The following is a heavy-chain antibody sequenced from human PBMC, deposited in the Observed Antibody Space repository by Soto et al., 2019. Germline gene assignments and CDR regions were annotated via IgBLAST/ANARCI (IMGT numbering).Heavy chain of an antibody. CDR1: GFTFSSYG. J-gene: IGHJ6*02. CDR2: IWYDGSNK. V-gene: IGHV3-33*01. D-gene: IGHD5-18*01. Sequence: QVQLVESGGGVVQPGRSLRLSCAASGFTFSSYGRHWVRQAPGKGLEWVAVIWYDGSNKYYADSVKGRFTISRDNSKNTLYLQMNSLRAEDTAVYYCARGDTAMVTRYYYYGMDVWGQGTTVTVSS. CDR3: ARGDTAMVTRYYYYGMDV.